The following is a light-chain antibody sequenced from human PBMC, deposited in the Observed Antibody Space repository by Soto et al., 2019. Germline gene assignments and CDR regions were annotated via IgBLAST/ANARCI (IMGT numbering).Light chain of an antibody. CDR3: QQFDSVPCT. Sequence: IEMTQSPSALSASAGDRATITCQASQDIKNYVIWYQQKPGRAPKLLIYDAASLGTGVSSRFSGSGSGTHFTLTISSLQPEDVATYYCQQFDSVPCTFGQGTKLEIK. J-gene: IGKJ2*02. V-gene: IGKV1-33*01. CDR1: QDIKNY. CDR2: DAA.